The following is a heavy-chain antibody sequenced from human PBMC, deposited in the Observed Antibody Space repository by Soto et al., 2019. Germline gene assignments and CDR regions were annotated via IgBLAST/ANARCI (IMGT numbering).Heavy chain of an antibody. CDR1: GFTFRNYA. J-gene: IGHJ4*02. Sequence: EVQLVESGEGLVQPGGSLRLSCAASGFTFRNYAMHWVRQAPGKGLEYVSAISDNGGTTYYADSVKGRFTISRDNSKNTLYIQMGRLRAEELAVYYCARGPSTVATWLDYWGQGTLVTVSS. CDR3: ARGPSTVATWLDY. V-gene: IGHV3-64*02. D-gene: IGHD4-17*01. CDR2: ISDNGGTT.